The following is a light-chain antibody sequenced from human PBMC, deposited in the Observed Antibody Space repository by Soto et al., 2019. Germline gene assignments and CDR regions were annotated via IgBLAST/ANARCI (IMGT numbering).Light chain of an antibody. CDR1: QSVSSSS. V-gene: IGKV3-20*01. Sequence: EIVLTQSPGTLSLSPGERATLSCRASQSVSSSSLAWYQQKPGQAPRLLIYGASSRATGIPDRFSGSESGPDFTLTISRLEPEDFAGYYFHQYDSSPLAFGGWTKVEIK. CDR3: HQYDSSPLA. CDR2: GAS. J-gene: IGKJ4*01.